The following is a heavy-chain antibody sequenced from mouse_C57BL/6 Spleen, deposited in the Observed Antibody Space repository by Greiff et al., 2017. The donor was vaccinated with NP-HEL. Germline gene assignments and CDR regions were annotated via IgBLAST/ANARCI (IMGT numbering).Heavy chain of an antibody. Sequence: EVKLMESGGGLVKPGGSLKLSCAASGFTFSDYGMHWVRQAPEKGLEWVAYISSGSSTIYYADTVKGRFTISRDNAKNTLFLQMTSLRSEDTAMEYCARPAYYGYAWFADWGKGTLVTVSA. CDR1: GFTFSDYG. CDR3: ARPAYYGYAWFAD. V-gene: IGHV5-17*01. J-gene: IGHJ3*01. CDR2: ISSGSSTI. D-gene: IGHD2-9*01.